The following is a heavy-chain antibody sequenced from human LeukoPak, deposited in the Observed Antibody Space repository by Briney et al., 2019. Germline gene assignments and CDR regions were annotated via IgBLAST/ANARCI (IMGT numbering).Heavy chain of an antibody. J-gene: IGHJ3*02. CDR3: ASALITIFGVVKDAFDI. CDR1: GYTFTSYG. V-gene: IGHV1-18*01. CDR2: ISAYNGNT. Sequence: ASVKVSCKASGYTFTSYGISWLRQARGQGVEWMGCISAYNGNTNYAQRLQGRVTMTTDTSTSTAYMELRSLRSDDTAVYYCASALITIFGVVKDAFDIWGQGTMVTVSS. D-gene: IGHD3-3*01.